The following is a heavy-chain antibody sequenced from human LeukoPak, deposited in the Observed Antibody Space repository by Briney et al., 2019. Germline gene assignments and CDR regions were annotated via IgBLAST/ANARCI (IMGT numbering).Heavy chain of an antibody. CDR2: ISAYNGNT. V-gene: IGHV1-18*01. CDR1: GYTFTSYG. J-gene: IGHJ4*02. CDR3: VISPIAVAVLFDY. D-gene: IGHD6-19*01. Sequence: ASVKVSCKASGYTFTSYGISWVRQAPGQGLEWIGWISAYNGNTNYAQKLQGRVTMTTDTSTSTAYMELRSLRSDDTAVYYCVISPIAVAVLFDYWSQGTLVTVSS.